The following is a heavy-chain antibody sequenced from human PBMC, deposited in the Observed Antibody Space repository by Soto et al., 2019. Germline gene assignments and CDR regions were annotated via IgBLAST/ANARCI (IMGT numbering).Heavy chain of an antibody. J-gene: IGHJ4*01. CDR3: ARDRVPKSSGFFPIDY. D-gene: IGHD3-22*01. CDR2: ISAFNGKT. Sequence: ASVKVSCKASGYTFNIYGINWVRQAPGQGLEWMGWISAFNGKTNYAQNVQGRVTMTTDTSTSTAYVELRSLRSDDTAVYYCARDRVPKSSGFFPIDYCGHATLVTGSS. V-gene: IGHV1-18*01. CDR1: GYTFNIYG.